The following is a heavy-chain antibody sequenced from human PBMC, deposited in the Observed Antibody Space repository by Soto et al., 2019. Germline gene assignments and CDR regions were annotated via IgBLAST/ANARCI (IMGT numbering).Heavy chain of an antibody. D-gene: IGHD3-10*01. CDR1: GGSISSGGYY. V-gene: IGHV4-31*03. Sequence: PSETLSLTCTVSGGSISSGGYYWSWIRQHPGKGLEWIGYIYYSGSTYYNPSLKSRVTISVDTSKNQFSLKLSSVTAADTAVYYCARDRYGSGSYYHYFDYCGQGPLVTVYS. J-gene: IGHJ4*02. CDR2: IYYSGST. CDR3: ARDRYGSGSYYHYFDY.